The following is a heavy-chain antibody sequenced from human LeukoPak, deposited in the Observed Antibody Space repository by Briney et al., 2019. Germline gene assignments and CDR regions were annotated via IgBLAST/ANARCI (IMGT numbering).Heavy chain of an antibody. D-gene: IGHD3-16*02. V-gene: IGHV3-23*01. J-gene: IGHJ4*02. CDR1: GFTFSSYG. Sequence: GGSLRLSCAASGFTFSSYGMSWVRQAPGKGLEWVSAISGSGGSTYYADSVKGRFTISRDNSKNTLYLQMNSLRAEDTAVYYCTTDFYDYVWGSYRSTMGVDYWGQGTLVTVSS. CDR2: ISGSGGST. CDR3: TTDFYDYVWGSYRSTMGVDY.